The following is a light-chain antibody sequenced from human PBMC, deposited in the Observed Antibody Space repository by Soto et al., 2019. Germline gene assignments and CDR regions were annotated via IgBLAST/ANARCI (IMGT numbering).Light chain of an antibody. J-gene: IGLJ1*01. Sequence: QSVLTQPPSVSGAPGQRVTISCTGSSSNIGAGYDVHWYQQLPGTAPKLLIYGNSNRPSGVPDRFSGSKSGTSASLAITGLQADDDADYYCQSYDSSLSAYVFGTGTKVTLL. V-gene: IGLV1-40*01. CDR3: QSYDSSLSAYV. CDR2: GNS. CDR1: SSNIGAGYD.